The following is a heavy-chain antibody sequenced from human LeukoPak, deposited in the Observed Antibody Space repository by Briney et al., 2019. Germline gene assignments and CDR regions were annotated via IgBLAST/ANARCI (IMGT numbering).Heavy chain of an antibody. D-gene: IGHD2-15*01. J-gene: IGHJ4*02. CDR1: GFTFSSYS. CDR3: AKGRGLMVVAATGS. Sequence: PGGSLRLSCAASGFTFSSYSMNWVRQAPGKGLEWVSYISSSSSTIYYADSVKGRFTISRDNSKNTLYLQMNSLRAEDTAVYYCAKGRGLMVVAATGSWGQGTLVTVSS. CDR2: ISSSSSTI. V-gene: IGHV3-48*01.